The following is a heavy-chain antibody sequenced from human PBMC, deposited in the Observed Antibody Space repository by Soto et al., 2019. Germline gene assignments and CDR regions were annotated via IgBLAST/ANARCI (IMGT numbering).Heavy chain of an antibody. Sequence: QVQLVQSGAEVKKPGASVKVSCKASGYTFTSYDINWVRQATGQGLEWMGWMNPNSGNTGYAQKFQGRVTMTRNTTISTAYMDRSSLRSEDTAVYYCAIGMTTGVTPKNYYDGMDVWGQGTTVTVSS. CDR1: GYTFTSYD. D-gene: IGHD4-17*01. CDR3: AIGMTTGVTPKNYYDGMDV. J-gene: IGHJ6*02. CDR2: MNPNSGNT. V-gene: IGHV1-8*01.